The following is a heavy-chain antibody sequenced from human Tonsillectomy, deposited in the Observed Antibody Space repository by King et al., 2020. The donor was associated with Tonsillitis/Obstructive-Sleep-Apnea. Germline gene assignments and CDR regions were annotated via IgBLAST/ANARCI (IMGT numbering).Heavy chain of an antibody. CDR2: IKSKTDGGTT. Sequence: VQLVESGGGLVKPGGSLRLSCAASGFTFSNAWMSWVRQAPGKGLEWVGRIKSKTDGGTTDYAAPVKGRFTISRGDSKNTLYLQMNSLKTEDTAVYYCTTDTIYCRSASCYITDAFDIWGPGTMVTVSS. CDR1: GFTFSNAW. V-gene: IGHV3-15*01. CDR3: TTDTIYCRSASCYITDAFDI. D-gene: IGHD2-2*02. J-gene: IGHJ3*02.